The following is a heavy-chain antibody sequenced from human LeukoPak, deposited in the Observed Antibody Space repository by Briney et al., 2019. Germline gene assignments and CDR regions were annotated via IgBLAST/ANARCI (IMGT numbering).Heavy chain of an antibody. CDR2: IIPIFGTA. V-gene: IGHV1-69*01. J-gene: IGHJ3*02. CDR3: ARDLLSPGVTTGVDAFDI. D-gene: IGHD4-17*01. Sequence: SVNVSCKASGGTFSSYAISWVPQAPGQRLEWMGGIIPIFGTANYAQTSQGRVTITADESTSTAYMELSSLRSEDTAVYYCARDLLSPGVTTGVDAFDIWGQGTMVTVSS. CDR1: GGTFSSYA.